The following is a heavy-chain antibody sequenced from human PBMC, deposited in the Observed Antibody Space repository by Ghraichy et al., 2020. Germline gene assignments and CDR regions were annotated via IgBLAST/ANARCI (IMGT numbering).Heavy chain of an antibody. J-gene: IGHJ5*02. CDR2: IYYSGST. CDR3: ARWGGYDLGWFDP. Sequence: SETLSLTCTVSGGSISSYYWSWIRQPPGKGLEWIGYIYYSGSTNYNPSLKSRVTISVDTSKNQFSLKLSSVTAADTAVYYCARWGGYDLGWFDPWGQGTLVTVSS. CDR1: GGSISSYY. V-gene: IGHV4-59*01. D-gene: IGHD5-12*01.